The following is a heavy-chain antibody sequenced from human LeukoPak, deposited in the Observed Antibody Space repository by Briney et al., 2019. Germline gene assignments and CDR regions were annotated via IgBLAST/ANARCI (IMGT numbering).Heavy chain of an antibody. Sequence: ASVKVSCKASGYSLTELSMHWVRQAPGKGLEWMGGFDPEDGETIYAQKFQGRVTMTEDTSTDTAYMELSSLRSEDTAVYYCATGITGDYADYLDFRAFDIWGQGTMVTVSS. CDR1: GYSLTELS. CDR2: FDPEDGET. CDR3: ATGITGDYADYLDFRAFDI. J-gene: IGHJ3*02. V-gene: IGHV1-24*01. D-gene: IGHD4-17*01.